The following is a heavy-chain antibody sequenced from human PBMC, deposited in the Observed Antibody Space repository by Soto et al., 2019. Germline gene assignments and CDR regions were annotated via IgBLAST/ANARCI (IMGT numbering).Heavy chain of an antibody. CDR1: GGSLSRGGYF. CDR3: ARHHSDLGDYNWFDT. Sequence: SETLSLTCTVSGGSLSRGGYFWSWIRQHPGKGLEWIGYIYYSGRTHYNPSLKSRVTISADMSKNQFSLKMNSVTVADTAVYYCARHHSDLGDYNWFDTWGQGALVTVSS. D-gene: IGHD2-21*02. V-gene: IGHV4-31*03. J-gene: IGHJ5*02. CDR2: IYYSGRT.